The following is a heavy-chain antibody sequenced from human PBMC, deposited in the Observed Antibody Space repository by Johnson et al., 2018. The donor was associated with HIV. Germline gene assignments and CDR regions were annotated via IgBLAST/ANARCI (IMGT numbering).Heavy chain of an antibody. CDR1: GFTVSSNY. CDR2: IYSGGST. Sequence: VQLVESGGGLVKPGGSLRLSCAASGFTVSSNYMTWVRQAPGKGLEWVSVIYSGGSTYYADSVKGRFTISRDNSKNTLYLQMNSLRAEDTAVYYCARFSSSWYGRGRAGAFDIWGQGTMVTVSS. D-gene: IGHD6-13*01. CDR3: ARFSSSWYGRGRAGAFDI. V-gene: IGHV3-66*01. J-gene: IGHJ3*02.